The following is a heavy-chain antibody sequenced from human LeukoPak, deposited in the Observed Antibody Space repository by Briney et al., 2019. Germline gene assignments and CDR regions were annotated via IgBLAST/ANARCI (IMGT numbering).Heavy chain of an antibody. CDR3: AKDRGYITYYFDY. J-gene: IGHJ4*02. D-gene: IGHD3-10*01. CDR2: ISYDGSNK. CDR1: GFTFSSYA. Sequence: PGGSLRLSCAASGFTFSSYAMSWVRQAPGKGLEWVAVISYDGSNKYYADSVKGRFTISRDNSKNTLSLQMNSLRPEDTAVYYCAKDRGYITYYFDYWGQGTLVTVSS. V-gene: IGHV3-30*18.